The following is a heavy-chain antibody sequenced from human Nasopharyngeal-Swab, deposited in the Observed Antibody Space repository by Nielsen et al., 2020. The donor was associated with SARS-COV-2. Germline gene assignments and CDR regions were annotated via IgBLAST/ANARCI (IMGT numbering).Heavy chain of an antibody. V-gene: IGHV4-4*07. D-gene: IGHD6-13*01. CDR3: ARVGTIAAAGLDAFDI. CDR2: IYTSGST. J-gene: IGHJ3*02. Sequence: SGTLSLTCTVSGGSISSYYWSWIRQPAGKGLEWIGRIYTSGSTNYNPSLKSRVTMSVDTSKNQFSLKLSSVTAADTAVYYCARVGTIAAAGLDAFDIWGQGTMVTVSS. CDR1: GGSISSYY.